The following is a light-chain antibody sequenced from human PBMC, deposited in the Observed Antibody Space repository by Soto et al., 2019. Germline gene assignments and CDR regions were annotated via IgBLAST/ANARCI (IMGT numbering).Light chain of an antibody. CDR3: QLCCSSLPYT. V-gene: IGKV3-20*01. CDR1: QSISARD. CDR2: GAA. Sequence: EVVLTQSPGTLSLSPGERGTLSCRASQSISARDLAWYQQKPGPAPRLLIYGAATRSTGIPDRFSGSGSGTDFTLTIIRLVPEDFAVYYCQLCCSSLPYTFGQGTTVEIK. J-gene: IGKJ2*01.